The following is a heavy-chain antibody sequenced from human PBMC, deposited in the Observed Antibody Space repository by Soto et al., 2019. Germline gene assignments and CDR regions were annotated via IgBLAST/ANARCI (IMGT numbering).Heavy chain of an antibody. CDR2: IYPGDSDT. CDR1: GYSFTSYW. Sequence: GESLKISCKGSGYSFTSYWIGWVRQMPGKGLEWMGIIYPGDSDTRYSPSFQGQVTISADKSISTAYLQWSSLKASDTAMYYCARHDRYYYGSSGYLYYYGMDVWGQGTTVTVSS. CDR3: ARHDRYYYGSSGYLYYYGMDV. J-gene: IGHJ6*02. D-gene: IGHD3-22*01. V-gene: IGHV5-51*01.